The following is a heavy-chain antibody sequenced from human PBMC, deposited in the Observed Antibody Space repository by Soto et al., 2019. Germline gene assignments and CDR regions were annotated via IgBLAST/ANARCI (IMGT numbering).Heavy chain of an antibody. CDR3: AKDRTAGTRMGDY. V-gene: IGHV3-30*18. CDR2: ISYDGSNK. D-gene: IGHD6-19*01. Sequence: QVQLVESGGGVVQPGRSLRLSCAASGFTFSSYGMHWVRQAPGKGLEWVAVISYDGSNKYYADSVKGRFTISRDNSKNTLYLQMNSLRAEDTAVYYCAKDRTAGTRMGDYWGQGTLVTVSS. J-gene: IGHJ4*02. CDR1: GFTFSSYG.